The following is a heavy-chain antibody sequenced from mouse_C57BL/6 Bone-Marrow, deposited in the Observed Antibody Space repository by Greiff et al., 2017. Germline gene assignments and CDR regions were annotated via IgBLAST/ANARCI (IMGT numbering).Heavy chain of an antibody. CDR3: ANDGYYAYYFDY. V-gene: IGHV1-55*01. J-gene: IGHJ2*01. Sequence: QVQLQQPGAELVKPGASVKMSCKASGYTFTSYWITWVKQRPGQGLEWIGDIYPGCGSTNYNEKFKSKATLTVDTSSSTAYMQLSSLTSEDSAVYYCANDGYYAYYFDYWGQGTTLTVSS. CDR1: GYTFTSYW. D-gene: IGHD2-3*01. CDR2: IYPGCGST.